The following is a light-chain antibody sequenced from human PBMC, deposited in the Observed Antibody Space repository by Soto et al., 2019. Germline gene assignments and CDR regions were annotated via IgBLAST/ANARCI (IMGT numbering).Light chain of an antibody. Sequence: DIQMTQSPSSLSASVGDRVTITCRASQGIFNYLAWYQQIPGKVPKLLIYAASTWQSGVPSRFSGSGSGTDLTLTISSLQPEDVATYYCQKYNSAPWTFGQGTKVEIK. CDR3: QKYNSAPWT. V-gene: IGKV1-27*01. CDR1: QGIFNY. CDR2: AAS. J-gene: IGKJ1*01.